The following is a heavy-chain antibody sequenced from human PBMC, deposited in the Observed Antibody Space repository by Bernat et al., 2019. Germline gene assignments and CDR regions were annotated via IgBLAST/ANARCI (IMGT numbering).Heavy chain of an antibody. CDR1: GFTFSSYW. CDR2: INSDGSST. Sequence: EVQLVESGGGLVQPGGSLRLSCAASGFTFSSYWMHWVRQAPGKGLVWVSRINSDGSSTSYADHVKGRFTISRDNAKNTLYLQMNSLRAEDTDVYYCARDRRIAVAAFDIWGQGTMVTVSS. J-gene: IGHJ3*02. D-gene: IGHD6-19*01. CDR3: ARDRRIAVAAFDI. V-gene: IGHV3-74*01.